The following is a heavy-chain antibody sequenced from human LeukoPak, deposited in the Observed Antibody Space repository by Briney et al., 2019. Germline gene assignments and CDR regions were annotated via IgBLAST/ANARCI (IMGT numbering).Heavy chain of an antibody. V-gene: IGHV4-4*02. Sequence: PSETLSLTCAVSGGSISSSNWWSWVRPPPGKGLEWIGEIYHSGSTNYNPSLKSRVTISVDTSKNQFSLKLSSVTAADTAVYYCARHSSRYLTRSFDYWGQGTLVTAPS. CDR1: GGSISSSNW. D-gene: IGHD6-13*01. J-gene: IGHJ4*02. CDR3: ARHSSRYLTRSFDY. CDR2: IYHSGST.